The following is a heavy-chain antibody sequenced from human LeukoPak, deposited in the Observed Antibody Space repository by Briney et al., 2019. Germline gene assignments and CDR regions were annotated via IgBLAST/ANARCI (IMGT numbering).Heavy chain of an antibody. CDR3: ARGNYGILTSSYYFDY. CDR1: GGSISSYY. D-gene: IGHD3-9*01. CDR2: IYYSGST. V-gene: IGHV4-59*01. Sequence: SETLSLTCTVSGGSISSYYWSWIRQPPGKGLEWIGYIYYSGSTNYNPSLKSRVTISVDTSKNQFSLKLSSVTAADTAVYYCARGNYGILTSSYYFDYWGQGTLVTVSS. J-gene: IGHJ4*02.